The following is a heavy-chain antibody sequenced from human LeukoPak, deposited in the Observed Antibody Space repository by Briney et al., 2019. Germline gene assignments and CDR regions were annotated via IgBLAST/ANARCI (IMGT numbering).Heavy chain of an antibody. CDR3: ARESDYGDNPAEYFQH. Sequence: SETLSLTCTVSGVSISSYYWSWIRQPPGKGLEWIGYIYYSGSTNYNPSLKSRVTISVDTSKNQFSLKLSSVTAADAAVYYCARESDYGDNPAEYFQHWGQGTLVTVSS. J-gene: IGHJ1*01. D-gene: IGHD4-17*01. V-gene: IGHV4-59*01. CDR1: GVSISSYY. CDR2: IYYSGST.